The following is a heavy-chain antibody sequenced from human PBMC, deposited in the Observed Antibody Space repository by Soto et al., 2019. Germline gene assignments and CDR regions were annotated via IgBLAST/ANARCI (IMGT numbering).Heavy chain of an antibody. Sequence: QVQLVQSGAEVKKPGSSVRVSCTASGDTLNFYTISWVRQAPGQGLEWMGRVIPMVAMSSYAQKFQGRVTISADKSTSTVDRDLRSLRSEDTAVYYCATNYGSGSTHFDNWGQGTLVTVSS. CDR3: ATNYGSGSTHFDN. CDR1: GDTLNFYT. D-gene: IGHD3-10*01. J-gene: IGHJ4*02. V-gene: IGHV1-69*02. CDR2: VIPMVAMS.